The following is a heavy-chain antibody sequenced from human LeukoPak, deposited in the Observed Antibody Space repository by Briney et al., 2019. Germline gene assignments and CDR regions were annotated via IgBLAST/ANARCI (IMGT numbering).Heavy chain of an antibody. CDR2: INHSGST. CDR3: ARGPDGSHGITIFGAVGLYFDY. V-gene: IGHV4-34*01. Sequence: SETLSLTCAVYGGSFSGYYWSWIRQPPGKGLEWIGEINHSGSTNYNPSLKSRVTISVDTSKNQFSLKLSSVTAADTAVYYCARGPDGSHGITIFGAVGLYFDYWGQGTLVTVSS. D-gene: IGHD3-3*01. J-gene: IGHJ4*02. CDR1: GGSFSGYY.